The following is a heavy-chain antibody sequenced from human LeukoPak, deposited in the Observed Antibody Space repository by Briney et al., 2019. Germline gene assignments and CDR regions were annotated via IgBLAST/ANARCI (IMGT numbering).Heavy chain of an antibody. D-gene: IGHD3-22*01. Sequence: PGGSLRLSCAASGFTFSSYGMHWVRQAPGKGLEWVAFIRYDGSNKYYADSVKGRFTISRDNSKNTLYLQMNSLRAEDTAVYYCRSNYYDSSGYSYDAFDIWGQGTMVTVSS. CDR3: RSNYYDSSGYSYDAFDI. V-gene: IGHV3-30*02. J-gene: IGHJ3*02. CDR1: GFTFSSYG. CDR2: IRYDGSNK.